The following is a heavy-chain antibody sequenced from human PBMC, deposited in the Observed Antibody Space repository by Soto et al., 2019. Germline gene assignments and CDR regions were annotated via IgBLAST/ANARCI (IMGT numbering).Heavy chain of an antibody. V-gene: IGHV4-31*03. CDR3: ASALPITMVRGVIGPWFDP. CDR2: IYYSGST. D-gene: IGHD3-10*01. CDR1: GGSISSGGYY. J-gene: IGHJ5*02. Sequence: NPSETLSLTCTVSGGSISSGGYYWSWIRQHPGKGLEWIGYIYYSGSTYYNPSLKSRVTISVDTSKNQFSLKLSSVTAADTAVYYCASALPITMVRGVIGPWFDPWGQGTLVTVSS.